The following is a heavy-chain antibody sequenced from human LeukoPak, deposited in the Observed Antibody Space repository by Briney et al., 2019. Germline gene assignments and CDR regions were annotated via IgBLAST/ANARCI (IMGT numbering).Heavy chain of an antibody. V-gene: IGHV3-23*01. D-gene: IGHD2-15*01. J-gene: IGHJ4*02. CDR1: GFTFSSYA. CDR2: ISGSGGST. CDR3: AKDPCSGGSCYSGAFDY. Sequence: GGSLRLSCAASGFTFSSYAMSWVRQAPGKGLEWVSAISGSGGSTYYADSVRGRFTISRDNSKNTLYLQMNSLRAEDTAVYYCAKDPCSGGSCYSGAFDYWGQGTLVTVSS.